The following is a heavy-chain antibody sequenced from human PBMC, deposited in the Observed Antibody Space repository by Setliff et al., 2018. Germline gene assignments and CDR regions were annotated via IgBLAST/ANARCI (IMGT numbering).Heavy chain of an antibody. CDR3: ARGPYYDFWSGYGADAFDI. Sequence: PGGSLRLSCEASGFTFNYYWMHWVRQAPGKGLVWVSRINSDGSDSSASYADSVKGRFTISRDNAKDSLYLQMNSLRAEDTAVYYCARGPYYDFWSGYGADAFDIWGQGTMVTVSS. V-gene: IGHV3-74*01. CDR2: INSDGSDSSA. CDR1: GFTFNYYW. J-gene: IGHJ3*02. D-gene: IGHD3-3*01.